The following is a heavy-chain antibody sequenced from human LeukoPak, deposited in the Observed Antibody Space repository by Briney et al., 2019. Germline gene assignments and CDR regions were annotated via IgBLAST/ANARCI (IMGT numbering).Heavy chain of an antibody. Sequence: GGSLRLSCAASGFTFDDYAMHWVRQAPGKGLEWVSLISGDGGSTYYADSVKGRFTISRDNSKNSLYLQMNSLRAEDTAVYYCASVKQWLVHDAFDIWGQGTMVTVSS. J-gene: IGHJ3*02. CDR3: ASVKQWLVHDAFDI. V-gene: IGHV3-43*02. D-gene: IGHD6-19*01. CDR2: ISGDGGST. CDR1: GFTFDDYA.